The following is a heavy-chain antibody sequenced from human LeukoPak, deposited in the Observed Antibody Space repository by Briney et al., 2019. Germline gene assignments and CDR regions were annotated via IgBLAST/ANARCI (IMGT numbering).Heavy chain of an antibody. D-gene: IGHD3-22*01. CDR1: GYTFTGYY. CDR2: INPNSGGT. J-gene: IGHJ4*02. CDR3: ARDLYYYDSSGYYYHGYFDY. Sequence: GAPLKVSCKASGYTFTGYYMHWVRQAPGQGLEWMGWINPNSGGTNYAQKFQGRVTMTRDTSISTAYMELSRLRSDDTAVYYCARDLYYYDSSGYYYHGYFDYWGQGTLVTVSS. V-gene: IGHV1-2*02.